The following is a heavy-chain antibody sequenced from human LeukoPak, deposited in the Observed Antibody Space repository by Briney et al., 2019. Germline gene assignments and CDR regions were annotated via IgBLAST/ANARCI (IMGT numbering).Heavy chain of an antibody. V-gene: IGHV4-34*01. J-gene: IGHJ4*02. D-gene: IGHD2-15*01. Sequence: SETLSLTCAVYGGSFSGYYWSWIRQPPGKGLEWIGEINHSGSTNYNPSLKSRVTISVDTSKNQFSLNLSSVTAADTAVYYCARFYCSGGDCYFNYWGQGILVTVSS. CDR2: INHSGST. CDR1: GGSFSGYY. CDR3: ARFYCSGGDCYFNY.